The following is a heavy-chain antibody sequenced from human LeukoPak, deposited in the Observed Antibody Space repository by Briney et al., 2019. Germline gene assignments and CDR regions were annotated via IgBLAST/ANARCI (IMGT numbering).Heavy chain of an antibody. V-gene: IGHV3-23*01. J-gene: IGHJ4*02. CDR3: ARDRFHYGDYGIDY. Sequence: GGSLRLSCAASGFTFDRYAMSWVRQAPGKGLEWVSTISGRSRGTWYADSVKGRITISRDNFKNTLYLQMNSLRAEDTAVYYCARDRFHYGDYGIDYWGQGTLVTVSS. CDR1: GFTFDRYA. CDR2: ISGRSRGT. D-gene: IGHD4-17*01.